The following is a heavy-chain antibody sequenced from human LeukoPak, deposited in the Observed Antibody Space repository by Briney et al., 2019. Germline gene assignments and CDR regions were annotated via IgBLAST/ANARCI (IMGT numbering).Heavy chain of an antibody. V-gene: IGHV1-69*02. CDR3: ARAPLDIVVVPAKKYNWFDP. J-gene: IGHJ5*02. Sequence: SVKVSCKASGGTFSSYTISWVRQAPGQGLEWMGRIIPILGIANYAQKFQGTVTITADKSTSTAYMELSSLRSEDTAVYYCARAPLDIVVVPAKKYNWFDPWGQGTLVTVSS. D-gene: IGHD2-2*03. CDR1: GGTFSSYT. CDR2: IIPILGIA.